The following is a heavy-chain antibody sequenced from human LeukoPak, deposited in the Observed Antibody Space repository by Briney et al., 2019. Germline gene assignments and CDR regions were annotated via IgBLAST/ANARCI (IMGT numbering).Heavy chain of an antibody. CDR3: AKDISLVGASFDC. D-gene: IGHD1-26*01. J-gene: IGHJ4*02. Sequence: GGSLRLSCVASGFTFSNYAMSWVRQAPGKGLEWVSAITNTGSTYYADSVKGRFTISRDNSKNTLYLQMNSLRAEDTAVYYCAKDISLVGASFDCWGQGTLVTVSS. CDR2: ITNTGST. V-gene: IGHV3-23*01. CDR1: GFTFSNYA.